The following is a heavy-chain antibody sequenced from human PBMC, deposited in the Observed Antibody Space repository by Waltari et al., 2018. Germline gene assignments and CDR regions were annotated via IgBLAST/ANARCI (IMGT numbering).Heavy chain of an antibody. Sequence: QVQLQQWGAGLLKPSETLSLTCAVYGGSFSGYYWSWIRQPPGKGLEWIGEINHSGSTHYNPVLKGPVPLLVGTVQNLFPPTPRSGADAETGVDFCAGVCRRLYHLFDPWGQGTLVTVSS. J-gene: IGHJ5*02. D-gene: IGHD2-2*01. CDR3: AGVCRRLYHLFDP. V-gene: IGHV4-34*01. CDR1: GGSFSGYY. CDR2: INHSGST.